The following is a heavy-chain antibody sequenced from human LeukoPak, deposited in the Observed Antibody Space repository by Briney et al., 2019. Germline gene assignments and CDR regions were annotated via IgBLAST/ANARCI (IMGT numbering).Heavy chain of an antibody. CDR3: AKSTCSTTNCNLDYYIDF. CDR2: INNSGGST. D-gene: IGHD2-2*01. CDR1: GFTFSNYV. J-gene: IGHJ4*02. Sequence: GGSLRLSCAASGFTFSNYVMSWVRQAPGKGLEWLSIINNSGGSTYYADSVKGRFTISRYNSKNTLYLHMRSLRAEDTAIYFCAKSTCSTTNCNLDYYIDFWGQGALVTVSS. V-gene: IGHV3-23*01.